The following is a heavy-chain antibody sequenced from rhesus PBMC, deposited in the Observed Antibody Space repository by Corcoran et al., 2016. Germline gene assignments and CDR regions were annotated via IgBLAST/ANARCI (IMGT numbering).Heavy chain of an antibody. V-gene: IGHV4-99*01. CDR1: DYSISSGHY. CDR2: ISGWGWYS. CDR3: ARGTPPDY. Sequence: QVHLQESGPRLVNPSETLSLTCAVSDYSISSGHYWGWVRQPPGKGLEYIGYISGWGWYSYYKASLKSRATISKDTSKNQFSLNLRSMSAADTAVYYCARGTPPDYWGQGVLVTVSS. D-gene: IGHD5-42*01. J-gene: IGHJ4*01.